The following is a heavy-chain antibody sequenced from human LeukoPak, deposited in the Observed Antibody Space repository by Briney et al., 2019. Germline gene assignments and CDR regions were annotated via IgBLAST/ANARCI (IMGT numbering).Heavy chain of an antibody. CDR1: GFTFSSYA. D-gene: IGHD3-22*01. CDR3: AKPVGSSGYYYGDFDY. V-gene: IGHV3-23*01. J-gene: IGHJ4*02. Sequence: GGSLRLSCAASGFTFSSYAMSWVRQAPGKGLEWVSAISGSGGSTYYADSVKGRFTISRDNSKNTLYLQMNGLRAEDTAVYYCAKPVGSSGYYYGDFDYWGQGTLVTVSS. CDR2: ISGSGGST.